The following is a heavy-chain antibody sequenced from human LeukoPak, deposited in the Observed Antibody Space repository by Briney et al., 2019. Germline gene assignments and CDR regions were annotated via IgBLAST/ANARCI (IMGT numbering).Heavy chain of an antibody. CDR2: INPRGGST. J-gene: IGHJ4*02. CDR1: GYTFTSYY. D-gene: IGHD6-13*01. V-gene: IGHV1-46*01. Sequence: ASVKVSCKASGYTFTSYYMHWVRQAPGQGLEWMGIINPRGGSTSYAQKFQGRVTMTRDISTSTLYMELSSLRSEDTAVYYCARDIAAAGPYYFDYWGQGTLVTVSS. CDR3: ARDIAAAGPYYFDY.